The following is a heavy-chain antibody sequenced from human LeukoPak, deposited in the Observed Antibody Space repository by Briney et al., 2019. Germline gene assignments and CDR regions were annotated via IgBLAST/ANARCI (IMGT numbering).Heavy chain of an antibody. CDR2: INHSGST. Sequence: PSETLSLTCAVYGGSFSGYYWSWIRQPPGKGLEWIGEINHSGSTNYNPSLKSRVTISVDTSKNQFSLKLSSVTAADTAVYYCARDIKGGWYFDLWGRGTLVTVSS. V-gene: IGHV4-34*01. J-gene: IGHJ2*01. CDR1: GGSFSGYY. CDR3: ARDIKGGWYFDL. D-gene: IGHD2-15*01.